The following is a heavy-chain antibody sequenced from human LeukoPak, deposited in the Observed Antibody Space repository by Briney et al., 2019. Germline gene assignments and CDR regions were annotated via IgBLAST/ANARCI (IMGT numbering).Heavy chain of an antibody. CDR2: INPSGGST. Sequence: ASVKVSCKASGYTFTSYYMHWVRQAPGQGLEWMGIINPSGGSTSYAQKFQGRVTMTRDTSTSTVYMELSSLRSEDTAVYYCARDAPPRSYSGGFFDYWGQGTLVTVSS. J-gene: IGHJ4*02. CDR3: ARDAPPRSYSGGFFDY. CDR1: GYTFTSYY. D-gene: IGHD1-26*01. V-gene: IGHV1-46*01.